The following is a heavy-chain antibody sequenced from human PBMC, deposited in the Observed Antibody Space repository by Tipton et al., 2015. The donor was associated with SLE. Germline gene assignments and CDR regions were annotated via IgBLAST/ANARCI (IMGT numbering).Heavy chain of an antibody. J-gene: IGHJ4*02. V-gene: IGHV4-59*01. CDR3: ARGDTGDDYFDN. CDR2: IYYREGT. CDR1: GDSINSYY. D-gene: IGHD7-27*01. Sequence: TLSLTCTVSGDSINSYYWSWIRQPPGEGLEWIGYIYYREGTNYSPSLKSRVTISVDTSTNQFSLKLSSVTAADTAVYYCARGDTGDDYFDNWGQGTLATVSS.